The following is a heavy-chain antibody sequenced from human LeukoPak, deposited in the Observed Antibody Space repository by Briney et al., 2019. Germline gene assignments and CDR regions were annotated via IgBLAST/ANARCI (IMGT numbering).Heavy chain of an antibody. CDR2: IYHSGST. CDR1: GGSLSSSNW. D-gene: IGHD6-19*01. V-gene: IGHV4-4*02. J-gene: IGHJ6*03. Sequence: PSGTLSLTCAVSGGSLSSSNWWSWVRQPPGKGLEWIGEIYHSGSTNYNPSLKRRVTISVDNSKNQFSLKLSSVTAADTAVYYCARAGLAVAGYYYYYYMDVWGKGTTVTVSS. CDR3: ARAGLAVAGYYYYYYMDV.